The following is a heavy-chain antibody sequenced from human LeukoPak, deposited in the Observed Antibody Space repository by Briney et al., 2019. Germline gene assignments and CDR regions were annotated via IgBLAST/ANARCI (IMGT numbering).Heavy chain of an antibody. CDR2: ISGSGGST. J-gene: IGHJ4*02. CDR1: GFTFSSYA. Sequence: GGSLRLSCAASGFTFSSYAMSWVRQAPGKGLEWVSAISGSGGSTYYADSVKGRFTISRDNSKNTLYLQMNSLRAEDTAVYYCAKAEDIVVVVAATSFDYWGQGTLVTVSA. V-gene: IGHV3-23*01. D-gene: IGHD2-15*01. CDR3: AKAEDIVVVVAATSFDY.